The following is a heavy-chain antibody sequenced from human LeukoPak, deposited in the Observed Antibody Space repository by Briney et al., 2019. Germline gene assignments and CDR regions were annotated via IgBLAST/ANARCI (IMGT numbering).Heavy chain of an antibody. J-gene: IGHJ6*03. CDR2: IYTSGST. V-gene: IGHV4-61*02. Sequence: SETLSLTCTVSGGSINSGSYYWNWIRQPAGKGLEWIGRIYTSGSTEYNPSLKSRVTTSVDTSKNQFSLKLTSVTAADTAVYYCARETGTSWYDYYYYYIDVWGKGTTVTVSS. CDR1: GGSINSGSYY. D-gene: IGHD6-13*01. CDR3: ARETGTSWYDYYYYYIDV.